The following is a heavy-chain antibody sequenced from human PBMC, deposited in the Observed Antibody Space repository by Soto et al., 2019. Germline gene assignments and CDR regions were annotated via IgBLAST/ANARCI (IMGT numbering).Heavy chain of an antibody. V-gene: IGHV4-31*03. CDR1: GGSITTGGYY. Sequence: SETLSLTCSVSGGSITTGGYYWNWIRQHPGKGLEWIGYIYYSGNTYYTPSLKSRVTLSLDTSKNHFSLRLSSVTAADTAVYYCARARYGIHSYIDNWGQGTLVTVSS. CDR2: IYYSGNT. J-gene: IGHJ4*02. CDR3: ARARYGIHSYIDN. D-gene: IGHD5-18*01.